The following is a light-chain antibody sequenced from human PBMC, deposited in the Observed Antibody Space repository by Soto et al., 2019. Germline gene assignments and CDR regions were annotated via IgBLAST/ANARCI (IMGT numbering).Light chain of an antibody. J-gene: IGKJ3*01. CDR2: DAS. CDR3: LQRGSWPPLFT. Sequence: EIVLTQSPATLSLSPGEKATLSCRASHPINSYLAWYQQKPGQAPRLLIYDASNRATGIPARFSGRGSGTDFTLTISSLEPEDFAVYYCLQRGSWPPLFTFGPGTTVELK. V-gene: IGKV3-11*01. CDR1: HPINSY.